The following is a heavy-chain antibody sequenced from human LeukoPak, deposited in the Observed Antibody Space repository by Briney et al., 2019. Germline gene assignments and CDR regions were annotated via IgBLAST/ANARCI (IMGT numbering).Heavy chain of an antibody. CDR3: AREVGCSGGRCYSSNWFDP. CDR2: IYYTGTK. V-gene: IGHV4-61*01. CDR1: GGSVSSSSYY. D-gene: IGHD2-15*01. J-gene: IGHJ5*02. Sequence: SETLSLTCTVSGGSVSSSSYYWRWIRQAPGKGVEWIGFIYYTGTKTYNPSLKSRVTISVDTSKNQFSLKLSSVTAADTAVYYCAREVGCSGGRCYSSNWFDPWGQGTLVTVSS.